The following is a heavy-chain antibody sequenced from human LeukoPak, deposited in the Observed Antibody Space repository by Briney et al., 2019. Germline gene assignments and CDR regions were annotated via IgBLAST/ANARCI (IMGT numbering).Heavy chain of an antibody. CDR1: GFTFSSYG. CDR2: ISYDGSNK. D-gene: IGHD6-19*01. Sequence: GGSLRLSCAASGFTFSSYGVHWVRQAPGKGLEWVAVISYDGSNKYYADSVKGRFTISRDNSKNTLYLQMNSLRAEDTAVYYCAKDLKAGQWLPYYYYGMDVWGQGTTVTVSS. V-gene: IGHV3-30*18. CDR3: AKDLKAGQWLPYYYYGMDV. J-gene: IGHJ6*02.